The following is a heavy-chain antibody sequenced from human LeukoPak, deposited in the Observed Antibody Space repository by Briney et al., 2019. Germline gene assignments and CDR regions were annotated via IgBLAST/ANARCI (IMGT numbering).Heavy chain of an antibody. CDR1: GYTFTGYY. D-gene: IGHD3-9*01. CDR2: INPNSGGT. V-gene: IGHV1-2*02. J-gene: IGHJ6*02. CDR3: ARGEYYDILTGYFHYYYGMDV. Sequence: GASVKVSCKASGYTFTGYYMHWVRQAPGQGLEWMGWINPNSGGTNYAQKFQGRVTMTRDTSISTAYMELSRLRSDDTAVYYCARGEYYDILTGYFHYYYGMDVWGQGTTVTVSS.